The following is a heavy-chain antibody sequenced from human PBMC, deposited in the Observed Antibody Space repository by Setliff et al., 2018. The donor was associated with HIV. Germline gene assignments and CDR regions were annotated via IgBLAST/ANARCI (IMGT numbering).Heavy chain of an antibody. CDR3: AKANKIAVDAFDI. V-gene: IGHV3-30*04. J-gene: IGHJ3*02. CDR2: ISYDGSKK. CDR1: GFTFSRYG. D-gene: IGHD6-13*01. Sequence: PGGSLRLSCAASGFTFSRYGMHWVRQAPGKGLEWVAFISYDGSKKYDADFVKGRFTISRDNSKNTLYLQMNSLRAEDTAVYYCAKANKIAVDAFDIWGQGTMVTVSS.